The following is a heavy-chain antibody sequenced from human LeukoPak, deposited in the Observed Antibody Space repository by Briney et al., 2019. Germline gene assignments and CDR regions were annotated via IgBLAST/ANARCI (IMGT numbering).Heavy chain of an antibody. Sequence: SETLSLTCSVSGDSISGYNYYWSWIRQPPGKGLEWIGYIYYSGSTNYNPSLKSRVTISVDTSKNQFSLKLSSVTAADTAVYYCARGLYSSGWALFDYWGQGTLVTVSS. CDR2: IYYSGST. J-gene: IGHJ4*02. V-gene: IGHV4-61*01. CDR1: GDSISGYNYY. D-gene: IGHD6-19*01. CDR3: ARGLYSSGWALFDY.